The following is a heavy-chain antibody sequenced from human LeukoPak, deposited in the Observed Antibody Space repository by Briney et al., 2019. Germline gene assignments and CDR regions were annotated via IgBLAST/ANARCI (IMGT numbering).Heavy chain of an antibody. J-gene: IGHJ3*02. CDR2: ISSSSSYI. CDR3: ARELNAFDI. V-gene: IGHV3-21*01. CDR1: GFTSSSYG. Sequence: GGSLRLSCAASGFTSSSYGMHWVRQAPGKGLEWVSSISSSSSYIYYADSVKGRFTISRDNAKNSLYLQMNSLRAEDTAVYYCARELNAFDIWGQGTMVTVSS.